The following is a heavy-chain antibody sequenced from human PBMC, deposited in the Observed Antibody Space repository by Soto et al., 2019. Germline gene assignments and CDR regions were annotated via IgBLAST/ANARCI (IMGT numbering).Heavy chain of an antibody. CDR3: ASNTYTYRDSNF. CDR2: IYYTGST. D-gene: IGHD4-17*01. V-gene: IGHV4-59*01. J-gene: IGHJ6*02. Sequence: SETLSLTCTVSGASISRYYWSWIRQSPGKGLEWIGYIYYTGSTNYNPSLKSRVTISVDTSKNQFSLKLSSVTAADTAVYYCASNTYTYRDSNFWGQGTTVTVSS. CDR1: GASISRYY.